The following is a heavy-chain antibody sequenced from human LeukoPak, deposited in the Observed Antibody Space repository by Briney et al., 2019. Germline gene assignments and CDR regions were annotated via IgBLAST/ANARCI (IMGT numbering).Heavy chain of an antibody. J-gene: IGHJ3*02. CDR1: GYTLTELS. CDR3: ATARSRFGIVVVVAATTLDAFDI. D-gene: IGHD2-15*01. V-gene: IGHV1-24*01. Sequence: ASVKVSCKVSGYTLTELSMHWVRQAPGKGLEWMGGFDPEDGETIYAQKFQGRVTMTEDTSTDTAYIELSSLRSEDTAVYYCATARSRFGIVVVVAATTLDAFDIWGQGTMVTVSS. CDR2: FDPEDGET.